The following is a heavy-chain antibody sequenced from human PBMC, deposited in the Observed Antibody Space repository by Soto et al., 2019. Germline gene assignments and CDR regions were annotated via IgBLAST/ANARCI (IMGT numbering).Heavy chain of an antibody. CDR3: ARHAVTTYHFFDY. CDR1: GFTFSSFD. Sequence: PGGSLRLSCATSGFTFSSFDMDWVRQAPGKGLEWVSSIHRASTYIYYADSVRGRFTISRDNAKSSLYLQMNSLTVEDTAVYYCARHAVTTYHFFDYRGQGALVTVSS. V-gene: IGHV3-21*06. D-gene: IGHD4-17*01. J-gene: IGHJ4*02. CDR2: IHRASTYI.